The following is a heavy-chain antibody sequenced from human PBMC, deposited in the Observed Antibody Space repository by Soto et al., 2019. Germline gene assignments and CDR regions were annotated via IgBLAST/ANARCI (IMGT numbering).Heavy chain of an antibody. V-gene: IGHV2-70*01. Sequence: AGPTLVNPTQTLTLTCTFSGFSLSTSGMCVTWIRQPPGKALEWLALIDWDDDKYYSTSLKTRLTISKDTSKNQVVLTMTNMDPVDTATYYCARILTEPYDYYGMDVWGQGTTVTVSS. CDR3: ARILTEPYDYYGMDV. J-gene: IGHJ6*02. CDR1: GFSLSTSGMC. CDR2: IDWDDDK.